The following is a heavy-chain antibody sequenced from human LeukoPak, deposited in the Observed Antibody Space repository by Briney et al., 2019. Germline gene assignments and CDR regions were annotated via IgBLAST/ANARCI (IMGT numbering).Heavy chain of an antibody. V-gene: IGHV1-69*13. CDR1: GGTLRRYV. Sequence: PVKVSPKAPGGTLRRYVISWVRQAPGHGLEWMGGIISIFGTANYAQKFQGRVTSTADESTSTAYLELSSLRSEDAAVYYCARVRQYLVATGELGYWGQGTLVTVSS. D-gene: IGHD5-12*01. CDR3: ARVRQYLVATGELGY. J-gene: IGHJ4*02. CDR2: IISIFGTA.